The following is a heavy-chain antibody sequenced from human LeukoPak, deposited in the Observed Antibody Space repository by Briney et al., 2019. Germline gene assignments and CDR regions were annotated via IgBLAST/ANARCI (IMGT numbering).Heavy chain of an antibody. D-gene: IGHD3-22*01. V-gene: IGHV3-9*01. CDR2: ISWNSGSI. Sequence: GGSLRLSCAASGFTFDDYAMHWVRQAPGQGLEWVSGISWNSGSIGYADSVKGRFTISRDNAKNSLYLQMNSLRAEDTALYYCAKDSGYYDSSSNDAFDIWGQGTMVTVSS. CDR3: AKDSGYYDSSSNDAFDI. J-gene: IGHJ3*02. CDR1: GFTFDDYA.